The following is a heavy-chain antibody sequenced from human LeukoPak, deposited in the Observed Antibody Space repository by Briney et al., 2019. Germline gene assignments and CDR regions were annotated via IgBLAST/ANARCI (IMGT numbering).Heavy chain of an antibody. Sequence: SETLSLTCAVYGGSLSGYYWSWIRQSPGKGLEWIGEINHSESTNYNPSLKSRVTISVDTSKNQFSLKLSSVTAADTAVYYCASKLWSNFDYWGQGTLVTVSS. J-gene: IGHJ4*02. CDR1: GGSLSGYY. D-gene: IGHD3-10*01. CDR3: ASKLWSNFDY. CDR2: INHSEST. V-gene: IGHV4-34*01.